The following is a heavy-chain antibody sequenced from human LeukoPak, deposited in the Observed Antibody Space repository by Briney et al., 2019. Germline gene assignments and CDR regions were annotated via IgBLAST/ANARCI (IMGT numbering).Heavy chain of an antibody. CDR3: ARSNYYDSSGYYTY. J-gene: IGHJ4*02. V-gene: IGHV1-18*01. D-gene: IGHD3-22*01. Sequence: ASVKVSCKASGGTLSSYAISWVRQAPGQGLEWMGWISAYNGNTNYAQKLQGRVTMTTDTSTSTAYMELRSLRSDDTAVYYCARSNYYDSSGYYTYWGQGTLVTVSS. CDR2: ISAYNGNT. CDR1: GGTLSSYA.